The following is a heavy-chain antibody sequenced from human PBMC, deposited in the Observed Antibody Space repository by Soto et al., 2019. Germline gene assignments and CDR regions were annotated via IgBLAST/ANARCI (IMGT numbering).Heavy chain of an antibody. CDR3: ARLEATRISWFSGPYNWFAL. CDR1: GYSFSSHS. J-gene: IGHJ5*02. D-gene: IGHD2-21*01. V-gene: IGHV5-51*01. Sequence: PGESLNISCQVSGYSFSSHSIGWVRQMPGKGLEWMGIIYPGDSDTRYSPSFDGQVTISADKATSTAYLQWSSLKASDTAIYYCARLEATRISWFSGPYNWFALCAQGTLVRVS. CDR2: IYPGDSDT.